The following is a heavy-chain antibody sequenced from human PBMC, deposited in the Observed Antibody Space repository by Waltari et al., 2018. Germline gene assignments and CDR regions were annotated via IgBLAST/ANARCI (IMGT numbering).Heavy chain of an antibody. D-gene: IGHD4-4*01. V-gene: IGHV1-8*01. CDR3: GSWAGYSK. Sequence: QVQLVQSGAEVKKPGASVKVSCKTSGYTFSSYDNNWVRQATGQGLEWMGWMNPKRGNTGYAQQCQGRVAMARNTSISTAYIELSSLTSEDTAVYYCGSWAGYSKWGQGTLVTVSS. J-gene: IGHJ4*02. CDR1: GYTFSSYD. CDR2: MNPKRGNT.